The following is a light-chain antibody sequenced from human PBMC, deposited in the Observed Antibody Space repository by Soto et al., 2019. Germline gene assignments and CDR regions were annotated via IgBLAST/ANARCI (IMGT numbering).Light chain of an antibody. CDR2: LGS. V-gene: IGKV2-28*01. CDR3: MQALQTPS. CDR1: QSLLHSNGYNY. Sequence: DIVMTQSPLSLPVTPGEPASISCRSSQSLLHSNGYNYFDWYLQKPGQSPQLLIYLGSNRASGVPDMFSGSGSGTDFTLKISRVEAEDVGVYYCMQALQTPSFGQGTKVEIK. J-gene: IGKJ1*01.